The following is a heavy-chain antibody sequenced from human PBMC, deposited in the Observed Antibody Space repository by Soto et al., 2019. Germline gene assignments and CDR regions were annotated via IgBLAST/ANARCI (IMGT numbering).Heavy chain of an antibody. D-gene: IGHD6-13*01. J-gene: IGHJ4*02. Sequence: SETLSLTCKASGGSMRTYFWTWIRQPPGKGLEWIGYIHYSGTTSFFPSYNPSLRSRVTISEDTSKNQFSLKLLSVTTADTAVYFCAAGEASSRNLAPYYLDFWGQGTLVTVSS. CDR2: IHYSGTT. CDR3: AAGEASSRNLAPYYLDF. V-gene: IGHV4-59*01. CDR1: GGSMRTYF.